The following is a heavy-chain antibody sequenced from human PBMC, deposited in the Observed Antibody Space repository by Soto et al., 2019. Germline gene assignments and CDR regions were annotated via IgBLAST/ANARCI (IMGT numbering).Heavy chain of an antibody. CDR2: ISTYNGNT. CDR3: ARDAGTDWFDP. Sequence: QVQLVQSGAEVEKPGASVKVSCKASGYTFTSYAISWVRQAPAQGLEWMGRISTYNGNTNYAQKLQGRVTLTTDTSTRTAYMELRSLRSDDTAVYYCARDAGTDWFDPWGQGTLVTVSS. J-gene: IGHJ5*02. CDR1: GYTFTSYA. D-gene: IGHD6-13*01. V-gene: IGHV1-18*01.